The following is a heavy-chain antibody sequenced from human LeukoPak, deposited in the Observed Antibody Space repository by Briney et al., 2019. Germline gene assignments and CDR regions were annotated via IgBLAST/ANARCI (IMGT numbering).Heavy chain of an antibody. D-gene: IGHD3-3*01. CDR2: IRYDGSNK. J-gene: IGHJ3*02. CDR1: GFTFSSYG. Sequence: GGSLRLSCAASGFTFSSYGMHWVRQAPGKGLEWVAFIRYDGSNKYYADSVKGRFTISRDNSKNTLYLQMNSLRAEDTAVYYCAKVPRFLEWSDAFDIWGQGTMVTVSS. V-gene: IGHV3-30*02. CDR3: AKVPRFLEWSDAFDI.